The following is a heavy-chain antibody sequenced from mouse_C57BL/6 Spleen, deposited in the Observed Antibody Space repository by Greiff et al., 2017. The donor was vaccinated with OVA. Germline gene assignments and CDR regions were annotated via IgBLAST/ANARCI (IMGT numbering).Heavy chain of an antibody. Sequence: QVQLQQPGAELVKPGASVKMSCKASGYTFTSYWITWVQQRPGQGLEWIGDIYPGSGSTYYIETFKSKATLTVDTSSSIAYMQLSSLTSEYSAVYYCARVGYDGGGADWGKGTLVTVSA. CDR3: ARVGYDGGGAD. V-gene: IGHV1-55*01. CDR2: IYPGSGST. CDR1: GYTFTSYW. J-gene: IGHJ3*01. D-gene: IGHD2-2*01.